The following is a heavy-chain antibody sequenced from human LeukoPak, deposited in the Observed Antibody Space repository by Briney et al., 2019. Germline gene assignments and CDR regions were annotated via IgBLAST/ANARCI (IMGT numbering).Heavy chain of an antibody. D-gene: IGHD6-19*01. Sequence: GGSLRLSCAASGFTFSSYAVSWVRQAPGKGLEWVSVISGGGSTYYADSVKGRFTISTDNSKNTLYLQMNSLRAEDTAVYYCAKRGLVSGWPFDYWGQGTLVTVSS. V-gene: IGHV3-23*01. J-gene: IGHJ4*02. CDR2: ISGGGST. CDR3: AKRGLVSGWPFDY. CDR1: GFTFSSYA.